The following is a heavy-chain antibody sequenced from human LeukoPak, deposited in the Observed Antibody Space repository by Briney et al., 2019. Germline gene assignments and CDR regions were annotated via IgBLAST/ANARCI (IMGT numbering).Heavy chain of an antibody. CDR2: IWYDGSNE. Sequence: GGSLRLSCAASGFTFSSNGMYWVRQTPGKGLEWVAVIWYDGSNEFHADSVRGRFTISRDNSKNTLYLQMNSLRAEDTAVYYCARDWDFRGHAFDIWGQGTMVTVSS. V-gene: IGHV3-33*07. J-gene: IGHJ3*02. D-gene: IGHD1-26*01. CDR1: GFTFSSNG. CDR3: ARDWDFRGHAFDI.